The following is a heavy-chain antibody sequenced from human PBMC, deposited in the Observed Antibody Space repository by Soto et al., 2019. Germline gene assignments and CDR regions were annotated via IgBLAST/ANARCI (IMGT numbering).Heavy chain of an antibody. V-gene: IGHV1-18*01. D-gene: IGHD2-2*01. CDR1: GYTFTSSG. J-gene: IGHJ5*02. CDR2: ISVYNGNT. Sequence: ASVKVSCKASGYTFTSSGISWVRQAPGQGLEWMGWISVYNGNTNYAQNFQGRVSMTTDTSTSTVYMELRNLRSDDTAVYYCARGVVVQAATGETWLDPWGQGTMVTLYS. CDR3: ARGVVVQAATGETWLDP.